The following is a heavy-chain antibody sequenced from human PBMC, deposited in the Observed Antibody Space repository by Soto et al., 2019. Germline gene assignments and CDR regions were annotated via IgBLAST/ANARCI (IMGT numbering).Heavy chain of an antibody. CDR3: ARRESAYYGMDV. CDR2: IYPGDSTT. V-gene: IGHV5-51*01. D-gene: IGHD3-3*01. CDR1: GYSFTNYW. J-gene: IGHJ6*02. Sequence: PGESLKISCXGSGYSFTNYWIGWVRQMPGKGLEWMGIIYPGDSTTKYSPSFQGQVIISADKSISTAYLQWSSLKASDTAMYYCARRESAYYGMDVWGQGTTVTVSS.